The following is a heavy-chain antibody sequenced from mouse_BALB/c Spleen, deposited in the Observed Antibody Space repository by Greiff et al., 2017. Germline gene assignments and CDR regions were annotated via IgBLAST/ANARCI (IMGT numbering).Heavy chain of an antibody. D-gene: IGHD1-1*01. CDR2: ISSGSSTI. CDR1: GFTFSSFG. J-gene: IGHJ1*01. Sequence: DVMLVESGGGLVQPGGSRKLSCAASGFTFSSFGMHWVRQDPEKGLEWVAYISSGSSTIYYADTVKGRFTISRDNPKNTLFLQMTSLRSEDTAMYYCARSNGSSYWYFDVWGAGTTVTVSS. CDR3: ARSNGSSYWYFDV. V-gene: IGHV5-17*02.